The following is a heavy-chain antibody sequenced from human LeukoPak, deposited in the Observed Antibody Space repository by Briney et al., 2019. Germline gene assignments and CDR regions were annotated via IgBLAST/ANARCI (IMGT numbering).Heavy chain of an antibody. J-gene: IGHJ4*02. Sequence: GGSLRLSCAASGLTFSSSGMHWVRQAPGKGLEWVAFIWYDETNKHYADSVKGRFTISKDNSKNTLYLQMNSLRSEDTAVYYCAKGVYGGSSGGFYFDYWGQGALVTVSS. CDR3: AKGVYGGSSGGFYFDY. CDR1: GLTFSSSG. CDR2: IWYDETNK. D-gene: IGHD1-26*01. V-gene: IGHV3-30*02.